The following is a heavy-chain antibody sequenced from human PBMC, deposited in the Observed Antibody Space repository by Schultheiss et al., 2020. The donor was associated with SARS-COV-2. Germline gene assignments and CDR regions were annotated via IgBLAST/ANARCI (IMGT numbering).Heavy chain of an antibody. D-gene: IGHD6-19*01. CDR1: GFTFSSYA. J-gene: IGHJ4*02. CDR3: AKDVSSGWYKED. CDR2: ISDSGGST. V-gene: IGHV3-23*01. Sequence: GESLKISCAASGFTFSSYAMSWVRQAPGKGLEWVSAISDSGGSTYYADSVKGRFTISRDNSKNTLYLQMNSLRVEDTAIYYCAKDVSSGWYKEDWGQGTLVTVSS.